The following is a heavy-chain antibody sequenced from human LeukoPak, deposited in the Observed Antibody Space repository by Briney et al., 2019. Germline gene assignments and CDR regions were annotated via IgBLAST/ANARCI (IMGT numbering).Heavy chain of an antibody. CDR2: INHSGST. CDR1: GGSISSYY. Sequence: SETLSLTCTVSGGSISSYYWSWIRQPPGKGLEWIGEINHSGSTNYNPSLKSRVTISVDTSKNQFSLKLSSVTAADTAVYYCARQNSYGLFGYWGQGTLVTVSS. J-gene: IGHJ4*02. D-gene: IGHD5-18*01. CDR3: ARQNSYGLFGY. V-gene: IGHV4-34*01.